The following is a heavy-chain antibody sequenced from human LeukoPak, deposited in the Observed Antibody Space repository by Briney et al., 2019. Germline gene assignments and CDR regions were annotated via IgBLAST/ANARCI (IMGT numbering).Heavy chain of an antibody. CDR2: IIPIDDTA. V-gene: IGHV1-69*01. CDR3: ARDPGAPVRAFDI. J-gene: IGHJ3*02. D-gene: IGHD3-10*01. Sequence: SVKVSCKASRDTFTMCAFSWVPQAPGQGLEWMGGIIPIDDTANCGQKFQGRVATPADESTSTAYMELSSLRSEDTAIYYCARDPGAPVRAFDIWGQGTMVIVSS. CDR1: RDTFTMCA.